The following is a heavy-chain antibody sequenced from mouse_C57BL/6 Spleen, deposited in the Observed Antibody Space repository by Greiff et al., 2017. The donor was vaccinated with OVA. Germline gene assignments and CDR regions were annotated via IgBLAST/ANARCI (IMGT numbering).Heavy chain of an antibody. CDR1: GFTFITYA. CDR3: VRDWDYYCGSSYYAMDY. V-gene: IGHV10-3*01. Sequence: GGGLVQPKGSLKLSCAASGFTFITYAMHWVRQAPGTGLDWVARIRSKSSNYATYYADSVKDRFTISRADSQSMLYLQMNNLKTEDTAMYYCVRDWDYYCGSSYYAMDYWGQGTSVTVSS. D-gene: IGHD1-1*01. J-gene: IGHJ4*01. CDR2: IRSKSSNYAT.